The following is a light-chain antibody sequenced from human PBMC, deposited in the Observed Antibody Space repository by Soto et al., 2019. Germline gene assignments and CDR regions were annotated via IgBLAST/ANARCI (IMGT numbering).Light chain of an antibody. CDR2: DDA. V-gene: IGLV3-21*02. J-gene: IGLJ1*01. CDR1: NIGSKT. Sequence: SYELTQPPSVSVAPGQTARISCGGHNIGSKTVHWYQQMPGQAPVLVVYDDAHRPSGIPERFSGSNSGNTATLTISRVEAGDEAVYYCQVWDSASDQLYVFGNGTKVTVL. CDR3: QVWDSASDQLYV.